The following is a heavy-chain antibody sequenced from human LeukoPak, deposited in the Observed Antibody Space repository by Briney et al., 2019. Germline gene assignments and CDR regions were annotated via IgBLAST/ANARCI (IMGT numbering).Heavy chain of an antibody. V-gene: IGHV1-46*01. CDR1: GCTFTSYY. D-gene: IGHD3-16*01. CDR2: INPSGGST. J-gene: IGHJ3*02. Sequence: ASVKVSCKASGCTFTSYYMHWVRQAPGQGLEWMGIINPSGGSTSYAQKFQGRVTLTRDMSTSTVYMELSSLRSEDTAVYYCARGGVGFYYGYVWGSYSGDAFDIWGQGTMVTVSS. CDR3: ARGGVGFYYGYVWGSYSGDAFDI.